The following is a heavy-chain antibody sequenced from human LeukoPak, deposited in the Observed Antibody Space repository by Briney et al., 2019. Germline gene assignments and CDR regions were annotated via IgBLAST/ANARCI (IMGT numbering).Heavy chain of an antibody. D-gene: IGHD6-13*01. Sequence: GASVKVSCKASGGTFSSYAISWVRQAPGQGLEWMGGIIPIFGTANYAQKFQGRVTITTDESTSTAYMELSSLRSEDTAVYYCARDQLIAAAGTGALDYWGQGTLVTVSS. CDR3: ARDQLIAAAGTGALDY. V-gene: IGHV1-69*05. J-gene: IGHJ4*02. CDR2: IIPIFGTA. CDR1: GGTFSSYA.